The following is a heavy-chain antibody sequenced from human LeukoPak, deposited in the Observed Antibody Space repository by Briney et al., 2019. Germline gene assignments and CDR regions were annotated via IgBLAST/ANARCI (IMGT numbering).Heavy chain of an antibody. V-gene: IGHV3-23*01. CDR1: GFTLNSYA. CDR3: AKSPYDH. Sequence: GGSLRLSCAASGFTLNSYAMIWVRQALGKGLEWVSTISGGDNNTYYADSVKGRSTISRDNSKNTVYLQVNSLRADDTAVYYCAKSPYDHWGQGTLVTVSS. J-gene: IGHJ4*02. CDR2: ISGGDNNT.